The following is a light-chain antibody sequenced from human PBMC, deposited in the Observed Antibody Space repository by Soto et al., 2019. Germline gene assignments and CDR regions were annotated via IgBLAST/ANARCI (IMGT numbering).Light chain of an antibody. CDR1: QRISSN. V-gene: IGKV3D-15*01. CDR2: GAS. J-gene: IGKJ2*01. CDR3: QHYNNWTPYT. Sequence: ELVMTQCPDTLSVSPGERATLSCRASQRISSNLAWYQQKPGQAPRLLIYGASTRATGVPARFSGSGSETDFTLTISNLQSEDCAVYYCQHYNNWTPYTFGQGTKVDI.